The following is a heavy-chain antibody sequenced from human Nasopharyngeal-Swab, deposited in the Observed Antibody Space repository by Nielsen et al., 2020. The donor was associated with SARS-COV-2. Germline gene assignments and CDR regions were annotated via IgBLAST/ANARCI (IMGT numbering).Heavy chain of an antibody. CDR2: INAGNGHT. V-gene: IGHV1-3*01. Sequence: ASVKVSCKVSGYNFASYILHWVRQAPGQRPEWMGWINAGNGHTEYSQKFQGRVTITRDTSATTAYMELSSLRSEDTGVYYCARVFVHNYGMDVWGQGTTVTVSS. CDR3: ARVFVHNYGMDV. CDR1: GYNFASYI. J-gene: IGHJ6*02.